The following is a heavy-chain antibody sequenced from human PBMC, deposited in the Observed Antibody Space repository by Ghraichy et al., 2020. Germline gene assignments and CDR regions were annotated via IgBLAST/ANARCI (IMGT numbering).Heavy chain of an antibody. CDR3: ARHTRVIQLWLRSGMGPFDP. Sequence: SETLSLTCTVSGGSISSSSYYWGWIRQPPGKGLEWIGSIYYSGSTYYNPSLKSRVTISVDTSKNQFSLKLSSVTAADTAVYYCARHTRVIQLWLRSGMGPFDPWGQGTLVTVSS. CDR1: GGSISSSSYY. CDR2: IYYSGST. J-gene: IGHJ5*02. D-gene: IGHD5-18*01. V-gene: IGHV4-39*01.